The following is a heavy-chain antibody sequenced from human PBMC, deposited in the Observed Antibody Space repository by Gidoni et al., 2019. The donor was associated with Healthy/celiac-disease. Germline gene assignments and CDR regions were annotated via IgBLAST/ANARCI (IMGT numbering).Heavy chain of an antibody. Sequence: EVQLLESGGGLVQPGVSLTLSCAASGFTFGSYAIRWVRQAPGKGVEWVSAISGSGGSTYYADSVKGRFTISRDNSKNTLYLQMNSLRAEDTAVYYCAKGGGNYSSSSPYYFDYWGQGTLVTVSS. CDR2: ISGSGGST. D-gene: IGHD6-6*01. J-gene: IGHJ4*02. V-gene: IGHV3-23*01. CDR1: GFTFGSYA. CDR3: AKGGGNYSSSSPYYFDY.